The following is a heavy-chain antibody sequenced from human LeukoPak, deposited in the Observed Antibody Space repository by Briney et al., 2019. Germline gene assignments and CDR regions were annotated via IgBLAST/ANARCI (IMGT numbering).Heavy chain of an antibody. CDR3: AKSNGYGLIDI. D-gene: IGHD3-10*01. J-gene: IGHJ3*02. CDR1: GGSISSYY. CDR2: IHTSGST. Sequence: PSETLSLTCTVSGGSISSYYWSWIRQPAGKGLEWIGRIHTSGSTNYSTSLKSRVTMSVDTSKNQFSLKLNSVTAADTAVYYCAKSNGYGLIDIWGQGTMVTVSS. V-gene: IGHV4-4*07.